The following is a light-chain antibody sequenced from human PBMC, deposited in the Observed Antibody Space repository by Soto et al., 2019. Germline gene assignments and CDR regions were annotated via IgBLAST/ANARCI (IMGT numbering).Light chain of an antibody. V-gene: IGKV3-15*01. Sequence: EILITQSPATLSVSPGDRATLCCRASQSISANLAWYQQKPGQAPRLLIFAVSTRAPGIPARFSGSGSGTEFTLSISSLQPGDVGIYSCQQYHTWPPITFGQGTLLEIK. CDR2: AVS. CDR3: QQYHTWPPIT. J-gene: IGKJ5*01. CDR1: QSISAN.